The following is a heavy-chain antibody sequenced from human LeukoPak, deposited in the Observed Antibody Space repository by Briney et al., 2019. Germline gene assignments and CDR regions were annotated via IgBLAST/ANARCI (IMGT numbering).Heavy chain of an antibody. J-gene: IGHJ4*02. V-gene: IGHV4-39*07. Sequence: SETLSLTCTVSGGSISSSSYCWGWIRQPPGKGLEWIGSIYYSGSTYYNPSLKSRVTISVDTSKNQFSLKLSSVTAADTAVYYCARVHYYDSSGPIDYWGQGTLVTVSS. CDR1: GGSISSSSYC. CDR3: ARVHYYDSSGPIDY. CDR2: IYYSGST. D-gene: IGHD3-22*01.